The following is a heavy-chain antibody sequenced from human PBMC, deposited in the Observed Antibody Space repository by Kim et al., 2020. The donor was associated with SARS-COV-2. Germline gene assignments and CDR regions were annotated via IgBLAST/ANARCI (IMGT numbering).Heavy chain of an antibody. Sequence: GQADYAQKLQGRVTITAEESTSTAYMELGSLKSEDTAVYYCAREGTVSINWGQGTLVTVSS. CDR2: GQA. J-gene: IGHJ4*02. D-gene: IGHD4-17*01. V-gene: IGHV1-69*01. CDR3: AREGTVSIN.